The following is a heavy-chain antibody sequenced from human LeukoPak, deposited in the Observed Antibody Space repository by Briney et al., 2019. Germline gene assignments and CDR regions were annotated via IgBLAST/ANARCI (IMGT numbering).Heavy chain of an antibody. CDR3: ASLYYDILTGQSYYFDY. V-gene: IGHV1-69*06. J-gene: IGHJ4*02. CDR1: GGTFSSYA. Sequence: ASVKVSCKASGGTFSSYAISWVRQAPGHRLEWMGGIIPIFGTANYAQKFQGRVTITADKSTSTAYMELSSLRSEDTAVYYCASLYYDILTGQSYYFDYWGQGTLVTVSS. D-gene: IGHD3-9*01. CDR2: IIPIFGTA.